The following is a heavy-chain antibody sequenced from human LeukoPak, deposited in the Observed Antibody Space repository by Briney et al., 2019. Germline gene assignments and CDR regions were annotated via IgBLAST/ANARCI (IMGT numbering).Heavy chain of an antibody. Sequence: SETLSLTCAVYGGSFSGYYWSWIRQPPGKGLEWIGEINHSGSTNYNPSLKSRVTISADTSKNQFSLKLSSVTAADTAVYYCARGTRLGYWGQGTLVTVSS. J-gene: IGHJ4*02. CDR2: INHSGST. CDR3: ARGTRLGY. V-gene: IGHV4-34*01. CDR1: GGSFSGYY.